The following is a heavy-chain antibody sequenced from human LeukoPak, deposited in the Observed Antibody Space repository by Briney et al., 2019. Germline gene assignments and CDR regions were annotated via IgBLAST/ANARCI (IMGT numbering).Heavy chain of an antibody. Sequence: PSETLSLTCAVYGGSFSGYYWSRIRQPPGKGLEWIGEINHSGSTNYNPSLKSRVTISVDTSKNQFSLKLSSVTAADTAVYYCAIRGYSYGWYFDYWGQGTLVTVSS. V-gene: IGHV4-34*01. J-gene: IGHJ4*02. CDR2: INHSGST. CDR1: GGSFSGYY. D-gene: IGHD5-18*01. CDR3: AIRGYSYGWYFDY.